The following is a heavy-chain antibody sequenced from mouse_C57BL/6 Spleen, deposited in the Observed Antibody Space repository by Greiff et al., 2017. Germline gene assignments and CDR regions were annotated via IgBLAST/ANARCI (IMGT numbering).Heavy chain of an antibody. Sequence: VKLMESGPGLVQPSQSLSITCTVSGFSLTSYGVHWVRQSPGKGLEWLGVIWRGGSTDYNAAFMSRLSITKDNSKSQVFFKMNSLQADDTAIYYCAKNDPTYYAMDYWGQGTSVTVSS. CDR2: IWRGGST. J-gene: IGHJ4*01. D-gene: IGHD2-10*01. CDR1: GFSLTSYG. V-gene: IGHV2-5*01. CDR3: AKNDPTYYAMDY.